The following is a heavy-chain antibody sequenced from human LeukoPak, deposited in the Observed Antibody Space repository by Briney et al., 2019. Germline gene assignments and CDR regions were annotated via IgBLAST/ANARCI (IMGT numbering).Heavy chain of an antibody. CDR1: GGSLSGYY. D-gene: IGHD4-23*01. J-gene: IGHJ4*02. V-gene: IGHV4-34*01. Sequence: SETLSLTCAVYGGSLSGYYWSWIRQPPGQGLEWMGEINHSGSTNNNPSLKSRVTISIETSKNQFSLKVTSVTAADTAVYYCARVGHGGNAGDYGGQGTLVTVSS. CDR2: INHSGST. CDR3: ARVGHGGNAGDY.